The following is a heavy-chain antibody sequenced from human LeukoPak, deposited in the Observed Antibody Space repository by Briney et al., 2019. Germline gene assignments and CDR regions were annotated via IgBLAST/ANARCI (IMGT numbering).Heavy chain of an antibody. CDR3: ARAPMGTAALY. D-gene: IGHD2-2*01. CDR1: GYTFSNFD. J-gene: IGHJ4*02. CDR2: MNPVTGNA. V-gene: IGHV1-8*01. Sequence: ASVKVSCKASGYTFSNFDINWVRQAPGQGPEWMGWMNPVTGNAGSAQKFQGRVTLTRDMSISTAYMELSSLTFDDTAFYYCARAPMGTAALYWGQGTLITASS.